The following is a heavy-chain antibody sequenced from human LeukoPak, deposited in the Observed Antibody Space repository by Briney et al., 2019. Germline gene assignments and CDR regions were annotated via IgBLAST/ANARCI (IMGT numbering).Heavy chain of an antibody. CDR2: IYPGDSNT. CDR3: AREGGP. J-gene: IGHJ5*02. V-gene: IGHV5-51*01. CDR1: GYIFTDHW. Sequence: GESLKISCKGSGYIFTDHWIGWVRQMPGKGLEWMGFIYPGDSNTKYSPSFQGQVTISADKSINTAYLQWNSLKASDTAMFYCAREGGPWGQGTLVTVSS.